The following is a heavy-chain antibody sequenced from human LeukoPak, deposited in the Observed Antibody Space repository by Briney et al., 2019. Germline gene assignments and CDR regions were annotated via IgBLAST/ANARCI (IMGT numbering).Heavy chain of an antibody. CDR3: ARDVRYSYGYFLDS. J-gene: IGHJ4*02. D-gene: IGHD5-18*01. V-gene: IGHV3-23*01. CDR2: ISGSGGTT. Sequence: QAGGSLRLSCAASGFTFSSYAMTWVRQAPGKGLEWVSLISGSGGTTYYADSVKGRFTISRDNSKNTLYLQMNTLRAEDTAVYYCARDVRYSYGYFLDSWGQGTLVPVSS. CDR1: GFTFSSYA.